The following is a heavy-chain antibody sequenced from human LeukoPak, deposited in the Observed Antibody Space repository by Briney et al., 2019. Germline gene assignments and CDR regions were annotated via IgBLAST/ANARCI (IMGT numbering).Heavy chain of an antibody. Sequence: GASVKVSCKASGYTFNTYGISWVRQAPGQGLEWMGWISNSTGNTKYAQNLQGRVTMTTDTSTSTAYLELRNLRSDDTAVYYCARLPLGYCSSTSCLDWGQGTLVTVSS. J-gene: IGHJ4*02. CDR3: ARLPLGYCSSTSCLD. V-gene: IGHV1-18*01. CDR1: GYTFNTYG. CDR2: ISNSTGNT. D-gene: IGHD2-2*01.